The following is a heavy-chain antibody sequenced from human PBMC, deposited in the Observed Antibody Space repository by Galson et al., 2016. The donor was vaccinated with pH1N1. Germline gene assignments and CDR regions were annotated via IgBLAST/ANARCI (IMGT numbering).Heavy chain of an antibody. Sequence: SVKVSCKVSGYSLTDLSMHWVRQAPGKGLEWMGGFDPEDGEIIYAQKFQGRVTMTEDTSTDTAYMELGSLTSEDTAVYYCATAEVARGESFDHWGQGTLVTVSS. CDR2: FDPEDGEI. CDR1: GYSLTDLS. V-gene: IGHV1-24*01. CDR3: ATAEVARGESFDH. D-gene: IGHD3-16*01. J-gene: IGHJ4*02.